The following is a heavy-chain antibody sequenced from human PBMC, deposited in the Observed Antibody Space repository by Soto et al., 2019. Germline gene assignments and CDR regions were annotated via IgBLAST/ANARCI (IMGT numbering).Heavy chain of an antibody. D-gene: IGHD3-9*01. Sequence: QVQLVESGGGVVQPGRSLRLSCAASGFTFSSYGMHWVRQAPGKGLEWVAVISYDGSNKYYADSVKGRFTISRDNSKNTLYLQMNSLRAEDTAVYYCAKDGGTDILTGYPHDYWGQGTLVTVSS. CDR3: AKDGGTDILTGYPHDY. V-gene: IGHV3-30*18. J-gene: IGHJ4*02. CDR2: ISYDGSNK. CDR1: GFTFSSYG.